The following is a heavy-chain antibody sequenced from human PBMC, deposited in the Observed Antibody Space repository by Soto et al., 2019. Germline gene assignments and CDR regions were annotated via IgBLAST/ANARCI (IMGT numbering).Heavy chain of an antibody. D-gene: IGHD2-8*01. CDR3: VSQRTSVLTQAYFDY. Sequence: SETLSLTCTVSGGSVSNSNYYWGWIRQSPGKGLEWIGSVYYRGRSYSKSSVKSRVTISVDTSKNQFSLNLNSVAASDTAVYFCVSQRTSVLTQAYFDYWGPGALVTVSS. J-gene: IGHJ4*02. CDR2: VYYRGRS. V-gene: IGHV4-39*01. CDR1: GGSVSNSNYY.